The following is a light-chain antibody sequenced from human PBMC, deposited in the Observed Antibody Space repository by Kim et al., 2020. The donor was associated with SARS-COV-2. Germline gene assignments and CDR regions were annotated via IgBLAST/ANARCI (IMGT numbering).Light chain of an antibody. V-gene: IGKV3-20*01. J-gene: IGKJ4*01. CDR3: QQYGSSPNT. CDR2: GAS. CDR1: QRVSSSY. Sequence: EIVLTQSPGTLSLSPGERATFSCRASQRVSSSYLAWYQQKPGQAPRLLIYGASSRAPGIPDRFSGSGSGTDFTLTISRLEPEDFAVYYCQQYGSSPNTFGGGTKVDIK.